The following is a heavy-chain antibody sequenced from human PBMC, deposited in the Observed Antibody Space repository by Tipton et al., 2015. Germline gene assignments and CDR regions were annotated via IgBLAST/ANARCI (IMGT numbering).Heavy chain of an antibody. V-gene: IGHV3-23*01. CDR3: ARDWISDY. Sequence: GSLRLSCAASGLTLTTFDMSWVRQAPGKGLEWVSGITRSVISGFGGRTYYADSVRGRFTISRDSSKNTLYLQMHSLRAEDTAVYYCARDWISDYWGQGTLVTVSS. CDR2: ITRSVISGFGGRT. D-gene: IGHD1-1*01. J-gene: IGHJ4*02. CDR1: GLTLTTFD.